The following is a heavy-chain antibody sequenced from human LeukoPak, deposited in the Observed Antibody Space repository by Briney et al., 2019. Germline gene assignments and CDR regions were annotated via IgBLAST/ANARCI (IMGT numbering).Heavy chain of an antibody. J-gene: IGHJ4*02. D-gene: IGHD5-24*01. Sequence: SETLSLTCTVSGGSIRSYYWSWIRQPPGKGLQWIGYIYYSGSTNYNPSLKSRLTISVDTSKNQFSLKLSSVTAADTAVYYCARQRDALYYFDSWGQGTLVTVSS. CDR3: ARQRDALYYFDS. CDR2: IYYSGST. V-gene: IGHV4-59*08. CDR1: GGSIRSYY.